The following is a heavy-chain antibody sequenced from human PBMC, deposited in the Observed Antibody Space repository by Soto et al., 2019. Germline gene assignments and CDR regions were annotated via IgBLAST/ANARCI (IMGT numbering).Heavy chain of an antibody. V-gene: IGHV5-51*01. CDR2: IYPGDSDT. Sequence: DSLKISCQGSGYSFSNHYIGGVRQMPEKGLEWIGIIYPGDSDTRYSPSFQGQVTISADKSISTAYLQWSSLKASDTAIYYCESLADALQTKELQPFYHGIDLSGSGTTLT. D-gene: IGHD1-26*01. CDR3: ESLADALQTKELQPFYHGIDL. CDR1: GYSFSNHY. J-gene: IGHJ6*02.